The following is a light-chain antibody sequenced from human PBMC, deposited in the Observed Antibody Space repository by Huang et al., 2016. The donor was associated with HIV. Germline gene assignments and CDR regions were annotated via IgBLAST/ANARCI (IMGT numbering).Light chain of an antibody. Sequence: EIEMTQSPAILSVSPGERATLSCRASQSVKSDLAWYLQKPGKAPRLLIYGASTRAIGIPAKFNGTGSGTEFSLSISNLQSDDFGVYYCQQYNDWPPLTFGGGTKVEI. J-gene: IGKJ4*01. CDR1: QSVKSD. CDR3: QQYNDWPPLT. V-gene: IGKV3-15*01. CDR2: GAS.